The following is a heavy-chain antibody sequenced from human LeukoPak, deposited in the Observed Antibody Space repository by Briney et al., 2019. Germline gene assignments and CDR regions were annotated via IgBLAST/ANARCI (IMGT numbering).Heavy chain of an antibody. Sequence: ASVKVSCKASGYTFTSYGISWVRQAPGQGLEWMGWINPNSGGTNYAQKFQGRVTMTRDTSISTAYMELSRLRSDDTAVYYCARTYYDFWSGYEPSHSFDYWGQGTLVTVSS. V-gene: IGHV1-2*02. CDR3: ARTYYDFWSGYEPSHSFDY. CDR1: GYTFTSYG. J-gene: IGHJ4*02. D-gene: IGHD3-3*01. CDR2: INPNSGGT.